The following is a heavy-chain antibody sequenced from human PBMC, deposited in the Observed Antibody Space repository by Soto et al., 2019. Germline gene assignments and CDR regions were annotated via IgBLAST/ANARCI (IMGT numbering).Heavy chain of an antibody. Sequence: SVKVSCKASGFTFTSSAMQWVRQARGQRLEWIGWIVVGSGNTNYAQKFQERVTITRDMSTSTAYMELSSLRSEDTAVYYCARGYTYYYDSSGWGYFDYWGQGTLVTVSS. CDR2: IVVGSGNT. CDR3: ARGYTYYYDSSGWGYFDY. CDR1: GFTFTSSA. V-gene: IGHV1-58*02. J-gene: IGHJ4*02. D-gene: IGHD3-22*01.